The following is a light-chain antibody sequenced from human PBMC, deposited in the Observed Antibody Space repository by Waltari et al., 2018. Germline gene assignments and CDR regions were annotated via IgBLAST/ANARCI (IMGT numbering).Light chain of an antibody. CDR2: HVD. V-gene: IGLV2-23*02. J-gene: IGLJ3*02. Sequence: QSALTQPSSVSGSPAQSITVSCSGSSGDVGMFNLVSCYQQHPGKAPPLIIYHVDDRPSGVSYRFSASKSGHTASLTISGLQPEDEADYYCCSYAGNKWLFGGGTKVTVL. CDR1: SGDVGMFNL. CDR3: CSYAGNKWL.